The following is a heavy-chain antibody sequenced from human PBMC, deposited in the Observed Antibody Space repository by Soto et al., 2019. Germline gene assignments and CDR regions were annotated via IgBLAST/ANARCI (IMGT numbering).Heavy chain of an antibody. V-gene: IGHV1-18*04. J-gene: IGHJ5*01. CDR1: GYTLTSYG. Sequence: QVQLVQSGAEVKRPGASVMLACKASGYTLTSYGISWVRQAPGQGLEWMGWISTYTGDTNHARKPPGRVTLTTDTSTNTAYMELMRVRSDDTAVYYCARDQGQDNGCYSFDSWGQGTLVIVSS. CDR3: ARDQGQDNGCYSFDS. D-gene: IGHD2-15*01. CDR2: ISTYTGDT.